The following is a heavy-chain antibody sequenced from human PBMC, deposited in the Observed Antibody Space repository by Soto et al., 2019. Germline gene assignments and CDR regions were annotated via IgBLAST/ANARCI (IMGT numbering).Heavy chain of an antibody. V-gene: IGHV1-18*01. CDR2: VSAYNGST. CDR3: AREHDYYYGMDV. Sequence: ASVKVSCKASGYTFTSYGISWVRQAPGQGLEWMGWVSAYNGSTSYAQKFQGRVTMTRDTSTSTVYMELSSLRSEDTAVYYCAREHDYYYGMDVWGQGTTVTVSS. CDR1: GYTFTSYG. J-gene: IGHJ6*02.